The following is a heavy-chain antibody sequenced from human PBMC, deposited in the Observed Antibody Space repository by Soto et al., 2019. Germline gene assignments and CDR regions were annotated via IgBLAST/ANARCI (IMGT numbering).Heavy chain of an antibody. V-gene: IGHV1-18*01. CDR3: ERGGAGWSDGKCPPNWCGP. Sequence: QVQLVQSGAEVKKPGASVKVSCKASGYTFTSYGISWVRQAPGQGLEWMGWISAYNGNTKYAQKLQGRVTITTDTSTATAYKEMRSLRFDGTAVYYGERGGAGWSDGKCPPNWCGPMGQGKLVNVSA. D-gene: IGHD2-15*01. CDR1: GYTFTSYG. J-gene: IGHJ5*02. CDR2: ISAYNGNT.